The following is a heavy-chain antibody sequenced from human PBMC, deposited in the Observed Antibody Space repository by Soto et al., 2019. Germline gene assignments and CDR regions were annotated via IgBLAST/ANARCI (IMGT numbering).Heavy chain of an antibody. V-gene: IGHV3-23*01. CDR1: GFTFSSYA. J-gene: IGHJ4*02. CDR3: AKDYDYGDYGVPVYFDY. D-gene: IGHD4-17*01. CDR2: ISGSGGST. Sequence: EVQLLESGGGLVQPGGSLRLSCAASGFTFSSYAMSWVRQAPGKGLEWVSAISGSGGSTYYADSVKGRFTISRDNYKNTLYLQMNSLRAEDTAVYYCAKDYDYGDYGVPVYFDYWGQGTLVTVSS.